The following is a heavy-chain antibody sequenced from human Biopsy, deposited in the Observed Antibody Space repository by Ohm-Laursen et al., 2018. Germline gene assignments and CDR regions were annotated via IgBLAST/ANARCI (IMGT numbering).Heavy chain of an antibody. CDR1: GFTFSSHG. CDR3: LREAATGYYRTADF. CDR2: FSYDGINK. J-gene: IGHJ4*02. D-gene: IGHD3-9*01. Sequence: SLRLSCAATGFTFSSHGMHWVRQAPGKGLEWVAHFSYDGINKHYADSVRGRFTISRDNSKNTLSLQMNSLRVEDTAMYYCLREAATGYYRTADFWGQGTLVTVSS. V-gene: IGHV3-30*03.